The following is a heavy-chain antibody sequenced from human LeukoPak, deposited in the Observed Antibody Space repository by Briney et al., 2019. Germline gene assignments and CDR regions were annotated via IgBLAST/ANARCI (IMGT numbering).Heavy chain of an antibody. V-gene: IGHV3-11*01. CDR3: ARDQGYYDSSGSYFDF. D-gene: IGHD3-22*01. Sequence: GGSLRLSCAASGFTLSDYYMSWIRQAPGKGLEWISYISRYGSTIYYADSVKGRFTISRDNAKNSLYLQMNSLRAEDTAVYYCARDQGYYDSSGSYFDFWGQGTLVTVSS. CDR1: GFTLSDYY. CDR2: ISRYGSTI. J-gene: IGHJ4*02.